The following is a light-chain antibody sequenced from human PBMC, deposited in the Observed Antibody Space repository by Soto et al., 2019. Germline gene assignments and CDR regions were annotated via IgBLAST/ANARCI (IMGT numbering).Light chain of an antibody. Sequence: DIQMTQSPSYVSASVGDRVTITCRASQGINTFLAWYQQKAGKAPKLLIYAASTLQSGVPSRFSGSGSGTDFTLTISSLQSEDFATYYCQQLNSYPITFGQGTRLEIK. CDR1: QGINTF. CDR3: QQLNSYPIT. CDR2: AAS. J-gene: IGKJ5*01. V-gene: IGKV1-9*01.